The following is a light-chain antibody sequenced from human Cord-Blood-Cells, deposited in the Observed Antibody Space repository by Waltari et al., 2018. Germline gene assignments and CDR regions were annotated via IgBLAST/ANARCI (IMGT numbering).Light chain of an antibody. CDR2: DVS. V-gene: IGLV2-14*01. CDR3: SSYTSSSTNVV. Sequence: QSALTQPASVSGSPGQSITISCTGTSSDVGGYNYVSWYQQHPGKAPKLMIYDVSNRPSGVANRFSCSKSGNPASLTISGLQAEDEADYYCSSYTSSSTNVVFGGGTKLTVL. J-gene: IGLJ2*01. CDR1: SSDVGGYNY.